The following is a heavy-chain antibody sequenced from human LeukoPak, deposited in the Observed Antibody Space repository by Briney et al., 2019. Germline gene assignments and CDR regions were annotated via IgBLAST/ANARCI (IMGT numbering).Heavy chain of an antibody. V-gene: IGHV3-74*01. J-gene: IGHJ4*02. Sequence: GGSLRLSCAASGFTFSSYWMHWVRHAPGKGLVWVSRITSHGTTTNYADSVKGRFTISRDNSKNTLYLQMNSLRAEDTAVYYCAKGAVSPRGDYWGQGTLVTVSS. D-gene: IGHD3-10*01. CDR2: ITSHGTTT. CDR1: GFTFSSYW. CDR3: AKGAVSPRGDY.